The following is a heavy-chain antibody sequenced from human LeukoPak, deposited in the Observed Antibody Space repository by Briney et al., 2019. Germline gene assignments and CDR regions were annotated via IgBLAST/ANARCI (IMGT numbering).Heavy chain of an antibody. V-gene: IGHV3-23*01. J-gene: IGHJ3*02. CDR2: ISGSGGST. CDR1: GFTFSSYA. CDR3: AKSVMITFGGVIGAFDI. Sequence: GGSLRLSCAASGFTFSSYAMSWVRQAPGKGLEWVSAISGSGGSTYYADSVKGRFTISRDNSKNTLYLQMNSLRAEDMAVYYCAKSVMITFGGVIGAFDIWGRGTMVTVSS. D-gene: IGHD3-16*02.